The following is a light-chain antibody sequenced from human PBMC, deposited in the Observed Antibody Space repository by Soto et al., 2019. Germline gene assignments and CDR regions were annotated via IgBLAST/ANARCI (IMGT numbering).Light chain of an antibody. J-gene: IGKJ4*01. V-gene: IGKV1-5*01. CDR1: QSISSW. CDR3: QQLNNYPLT. Sequence: DIQMTQSPSTLSASVGDRVTITCRASQSISSWLAWYQQKQGKAPKPLIYDASSLESGVPSRFSGSGSGTELTITISSLQPDDFETYYCQQLNNYPLTFGGGTKVDIK. CDR2: DAS.